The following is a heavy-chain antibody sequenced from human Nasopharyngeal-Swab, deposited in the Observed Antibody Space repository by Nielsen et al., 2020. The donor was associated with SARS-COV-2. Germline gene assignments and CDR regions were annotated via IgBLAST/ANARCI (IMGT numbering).Heavy chain of an antibody. J-gene: IGHJ6*02. CDR2: IVVGSGNT. Sequence: WERQAPGQRLEWIGWIVVGSGNTNYAQKFQERVTITRDMSTSTAYMELSSLRSEDTAVYYCAADRAAAGTGGMDVWGQGTTVTVSS. V-gene: IGHV1-58*01. D-gene: IGHD6-13*01. CDR3: AADRAAAGTGGMDV.